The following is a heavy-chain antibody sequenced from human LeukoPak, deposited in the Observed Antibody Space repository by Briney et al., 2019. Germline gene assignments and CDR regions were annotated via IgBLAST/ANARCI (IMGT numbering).Heavy chain of an antibody. CDR1: GYSISSGYY. D-gene: IGHD3-3*01. J-gene: IGHJ4*02. CDR2: IYHSGST. Sequence: PSETLSLTXAVSGYSISSGYYWGWIRQPPGKGLEWIGSIYHSGSTYYNPSLKSRVTISVDTSNNQFSLKLSSVTAADTAVYYCARPYYDFWRSYYFDYWGQGTLVTVSS. V-gene: IGHV4-38-2*01. CDR3: ARPYYDFWRSYYFDY.